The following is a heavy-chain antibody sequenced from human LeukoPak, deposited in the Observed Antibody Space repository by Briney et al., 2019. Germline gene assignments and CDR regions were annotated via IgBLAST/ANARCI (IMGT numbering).Heavy chain of an antibody. CDR1: GFTFSNYA. CDR3: AKAVWGTYRYSDY. CDR2: ISGGGGAT. D-gene: IGHD3-16*02. Sequence: GGSLRLSCAASGFTFSNYAMSWVRQAPGKGLEWVSAISGGGGATPYQDSVKGRFTISRDNSKITLYLQMNSLRAEDTAIYYCAKAVWGTYRYSDYWGQGTLVTVSS. V-gene: IGHV3-23*01. J-gene: IGHJ4*02.